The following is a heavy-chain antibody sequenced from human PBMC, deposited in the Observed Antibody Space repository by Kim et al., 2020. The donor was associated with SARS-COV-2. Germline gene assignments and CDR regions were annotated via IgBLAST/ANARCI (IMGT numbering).Heavy chain of an antibody. V-gene: IGHV1-2*02. Sequence: ASVKVSCKASGYTFTGYYMHWVRQAPGQGLEWMGWINPNSGGTNYAQKFQGRVTMTRDTSISTAYMELSRLRSDDTAVYYCARVGSGYYRTSFDPWGQGTLVTVSS. D-gene: IGHD3-3*01. J-gene: IGHJ5*02. CDR2: INPNSGGT. CDR3: ARVGSGYYRTSFDP. CDR1: GYTFTGYY.